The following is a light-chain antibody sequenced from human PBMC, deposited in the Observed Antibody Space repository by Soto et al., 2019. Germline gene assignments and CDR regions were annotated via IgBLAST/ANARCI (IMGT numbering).Light chain of an antibody. CDR1: QSVNSNY. Sequence: IVLTQSPGTLSLSPGERATLSCRASQSVNSNYLAWYQQKPGQAPRLLIYGASSRATGIPDRFSGSGSGTDFTLTISRLEPEDFAIYYCQQYGASAPNTFGQGTRLEIE. CDR3: QQYGASAPNT. CDR2: GAS. V-gene: IGKV3-20*01. J-gene: IGKJ5*01.